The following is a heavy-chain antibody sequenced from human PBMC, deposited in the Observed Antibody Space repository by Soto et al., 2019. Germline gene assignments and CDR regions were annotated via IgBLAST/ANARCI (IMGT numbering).Heavy chain of an antibody. CDR2: ISYDGSNK. CDR3: AREEDCSSISCYGPYYYYGMDV. J-gene: IGHJ6*02. CDR1: GFTFSSYA. V-gene: IGHV3-30-3*01. Sequence: GGSLRLSCAASGFTFSSYAMHWVRQAPGKGLEWVAVISYDGSNKYYADSVKGRFTISRDNSKNTLYLQMNSLRAEDTAVYYCAREEDCSSISCYGPYYYYGMDVWGQGTTDTGSS. D-gene: IGHD2-2*01.